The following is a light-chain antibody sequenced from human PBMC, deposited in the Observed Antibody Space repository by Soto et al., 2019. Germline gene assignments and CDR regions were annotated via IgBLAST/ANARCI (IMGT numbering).Light chain of an antibody. V-gene: IGLV2-23*02. CDR3: CSYAGGSTYG. CDR1: SSDVGSYNL. Sequence: QSALTQPASVSGSPGQSITISCTGTSSDVGSYNLVSWYQQHPGKAPKLMIFEVSKWPSVVSNRFSGSKSGNTASLTISGRQTEDEADYYCCSYAGGSTYGFGTGTKLTVL. J-gene: IGLJ1*01. CDR2: EVS.